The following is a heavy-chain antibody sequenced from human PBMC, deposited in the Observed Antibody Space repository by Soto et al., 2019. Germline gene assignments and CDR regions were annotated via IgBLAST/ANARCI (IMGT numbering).Heavy chain of an antibody. V-gene: IGHV3-74*01. J-gene: IGHJ4*02. Sequence: EVQLVESGGGLVQPGGSLRLSCAGSGFTFSNYWMHWVRQAPGKGLEWVSRIDHDGPTDYADSVRGRFTISRDNAENTLYLQMNSLSPEDTAVYYCVRDSHGDYWGKGTLVTVSS. CDR3: VRDSHGDY. CDR1: GFTFSNYW. CDR2: IDHDGPT.